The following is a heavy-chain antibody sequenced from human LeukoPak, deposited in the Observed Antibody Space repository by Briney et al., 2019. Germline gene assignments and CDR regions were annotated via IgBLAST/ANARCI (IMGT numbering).Heavy chain of an antibody. CDR3: ARDRTYSSSRYDSLGY. CDR1: GFTFSSYS. D-gene: IGHD6-13*01. J-gene: IGHJ4*02. V-gene: IGHV3-48*02. CDR2: ISSSSSTI. Sequence: GGSLRLSCAASGFTFSSYSMTWVRQAPVKGLEWVSYISSSSSTIYYADSVKGRFTISRDNAKNSLYLQMNSLRDEDTAVYYCARDRTYSSSRYDSLGYWGQGTLVTVSS.